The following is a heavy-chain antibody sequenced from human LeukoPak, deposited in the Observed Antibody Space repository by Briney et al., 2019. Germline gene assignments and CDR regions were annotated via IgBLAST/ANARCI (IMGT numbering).Heavy chain of an antibody. CDR1: GGSISSSSYY. Sequence: SETLSLTCTVSGGSISSSSYYWGWIRQPPGKGLEWIGRIYYSGSTYYNPSLKSRVTISVDTSKNQFSLKLSSVTAADTAVYYCARQSYSSTWPYYFDYWGQGALVTVSS. CDR2: IYYSGST. D-gene: IGHD6-13*01. J-gene: IGHJ4*02. V-gene: IGHV4-39*01. CDR3: ARQSYSSTWPYYFDY.